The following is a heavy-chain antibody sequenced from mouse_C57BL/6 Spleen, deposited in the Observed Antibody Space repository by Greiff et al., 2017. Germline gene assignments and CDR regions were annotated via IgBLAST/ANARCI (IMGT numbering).Heavy chain of an antibody. Sequence: EVQLQQSGPELVKPGASVKISCKASGYSFTNYNMNWVKQSNGKSLEWIGVINPTYGTTSYNQKFKGKATLTVDQSSSTAYMQLNSLTSEDSAVYCCARERDYDYGSSSYYAMDYWGQGTSVTVSS. D-gene: IGHD1-1*01. J-gene: IGHJ4*01. CDR3: ARERDYDYGSSSYYAMDY. CDR1: GYSFTNYN. V-gene: IGHV1-39*01. CDR2: INPTYGTT.